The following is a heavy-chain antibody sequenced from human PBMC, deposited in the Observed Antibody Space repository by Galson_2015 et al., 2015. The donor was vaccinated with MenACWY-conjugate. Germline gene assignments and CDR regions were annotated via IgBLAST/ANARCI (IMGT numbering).Heavy chain of an antibody. V-gene: IGHV3-64D*06. D-gene: IGHD1-26*01. CDR2: ISSSGGST. CDR3: VKDRWELGKDFDY. CDR1: GFTFSSYA. Sequence: SLRLSCAASGFTFSSYAMHWVRQAPGKGLEYVSAISSSGGSTYYADSVKGRFTISRDNSKNTLYLQMSSLRAEDTAVYYCVKDRWELGKDFDYWGQGTLVTVSS. J-gene: IGHJ4*02.